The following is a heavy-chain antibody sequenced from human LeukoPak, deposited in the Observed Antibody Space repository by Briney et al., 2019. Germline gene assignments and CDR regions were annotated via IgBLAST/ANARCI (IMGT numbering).Heavy chain of an antibody. V-gene: IGHV3-7*03. J-gene: IGHJ3*02. CDR2: INQAGTGK. Sequence: GGSLRLSCAASGFTFSSQWMSWVRQAPGKGLEWVAIINQAGTGKYYVDSVKGRFTISRDNAENSLYLQMNSLRLEDMAFYYCVKDIGAYDLGEAFEIWGQGTMVAVSS. CDR3: VKDIGAYDLGEAFEI. D-gene: IGHD3-16*01. CDR1: GFTFSSQW.